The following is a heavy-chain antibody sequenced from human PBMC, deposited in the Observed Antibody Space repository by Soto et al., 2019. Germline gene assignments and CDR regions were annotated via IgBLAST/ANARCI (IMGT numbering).Heavy chain of an antibody. Sequence: QVQLVESGGGVVQPGRSLRLSCAASGFTFSSYGMHWVRQAPGKGLEWVAVIWYDGSNKYYADSVKGRFTISRDNSKNTLYLQMKSLRAEDTAVYFCARFYYGSGSPIFDYWGQGTLVTVSS. J-gene: IGHJ4*02. CDR2: IWYDGSNK. D-gene: IGHD3-10*01. V-gene: IGHV3-33*01. CDR1: GFTFSSYG. CDR3: ARFYYGSGSPIFDY.